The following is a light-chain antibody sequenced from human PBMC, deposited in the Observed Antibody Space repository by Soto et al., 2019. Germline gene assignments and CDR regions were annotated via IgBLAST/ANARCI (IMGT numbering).Light chain of an antibody. CDR1: QSVTSNY. CDR3: QQYGSAPGT. CDR2: GAS. J-gene: IGKJ1*01. Sequence: EIVLTQSPGTLSLSPGERATLSCRASQSVTSNYLVWYQQKPGQAPRLLIYGASSRATGIPDRFIGSGSGTDFTLTISRLEPEDFAVYYCQQYGSAPGTFGQGTKVEIK. V-gene: IGKV3-20*01.